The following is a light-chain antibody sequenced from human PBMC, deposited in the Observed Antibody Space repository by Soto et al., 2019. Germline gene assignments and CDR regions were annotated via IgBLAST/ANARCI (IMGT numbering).Light chain of an antibody. V-gene: IGLV1-40*01. CDR2: ADN. J-gene: IGLJ2*01. CDR3: AAWDDSLNGPV. Sequence: QSVLTQTPSVSGAPGQKITMSCTGSSSNIGAGYDVHWYQQIPGAAPRLLISADNNRPSGVPDRFSASKSGTSASLAITGLQAEDEANYYCAAWDDSLNGPVFGGGTKLTVL. CDR1: SSNIGAGYD.